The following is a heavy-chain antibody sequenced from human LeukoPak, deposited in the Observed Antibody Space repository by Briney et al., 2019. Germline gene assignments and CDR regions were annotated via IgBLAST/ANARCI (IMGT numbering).Heavy chain of an antibody. CDR2: MNPNSGNT. CDR1: GYTFTSCD. J-gene: IGHJ4*02. V-gene: IGHV1-8*01. D-gene: IGHD6-19*01. Sequence: GASVEVSCKASGYTFTSCDINWVRQATGQGLEWMGWMNPNSGNTGYAEKFQGRVTMTRNTSISTAYMELSSLRSEDTAVYYCARPGIAVAGTLLVYWGQGTLVTVSS. CDR3: ARPGIAVAGTLLVY.